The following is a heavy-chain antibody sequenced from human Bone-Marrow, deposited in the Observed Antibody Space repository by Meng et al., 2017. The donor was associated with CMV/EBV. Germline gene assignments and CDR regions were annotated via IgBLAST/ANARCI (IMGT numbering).Heavy chain of an antibody. J-gene: IGHJ1*01. D-gene: IGHD3-22*01. CDR3: ATSYYYDSSGYFG. Sequence: GESLKISCAASGFTFSSYWMSWVRQAPGKGLEWVANIKQDGSEKYYVDSVKGRFTISRDNAKNSLYLQMNSLRAEDTAVYYCATSYYYDSSGYFGWGQGTLVTVSS. CDR1: GFTFSSYW. CDR2: IKQDGSEK. V-gene: IGHV3-7*01.